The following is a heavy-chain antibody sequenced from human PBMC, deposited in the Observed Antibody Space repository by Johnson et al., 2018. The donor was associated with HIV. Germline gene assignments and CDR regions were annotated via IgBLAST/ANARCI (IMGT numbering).Heavy chain of an antibody. CDR1: GFTFSHYW. Sequence: VQLVEYGGGLVQPGGSLTLSCAASGFTFSHYWMHWVRQAPGKGLVWVSRMNSDGSSTTYADSVKGRFTISRDNAKNTLYLQMKTLRAEDTSIYYCTTAGYTFSDALDIWGHGLMVTVSS. D-gene: IGHD2-2*02. J-gene: IGHJ3*02. V-gene: IGHV3-74*03. CDR3: TTAGYTFSDALDI. CDR2: MNSDGSST.